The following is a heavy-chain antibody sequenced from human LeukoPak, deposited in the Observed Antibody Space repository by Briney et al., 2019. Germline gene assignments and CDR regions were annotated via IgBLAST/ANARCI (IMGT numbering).Heavy chain of an antibody. J-gene: IGHJ2*01. D-gene: IGHD4-17*01. CDR2: LSPSGGT. CDR3: ARESVTTGQFDL. V-gene: IGHV4-39*02. CDR1: GDSITRASHY. Sequence: SETLSLTCLVLGDSITRASHYWGWIRQPPGKGLEWLGSLSPSGGTYHNPSLKSRVTISVDTSKNQFSLKLSSVTAADTAVYYCARESVTTGQFDLWGRGTLVTVSS.